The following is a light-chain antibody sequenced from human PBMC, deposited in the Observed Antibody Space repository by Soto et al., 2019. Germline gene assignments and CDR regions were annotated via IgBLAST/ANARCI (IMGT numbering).Light chain of an antibody. J-gene: IGKJ3*01. Sequence: DIPMTQSPSTLSASVGDRVTITCRASQSISSWLAWYQQKPGKAPKLLIYDASSLESGVPSRFSGSGSGTEFTLTISSLQPDDFATYYCQQYNSYSIFTFGPGTKVDI. V-gene: IGKV1-5*01. CDR2: DAS. CDR3: QQYNSYSIFT. CDR1: QSISSW.